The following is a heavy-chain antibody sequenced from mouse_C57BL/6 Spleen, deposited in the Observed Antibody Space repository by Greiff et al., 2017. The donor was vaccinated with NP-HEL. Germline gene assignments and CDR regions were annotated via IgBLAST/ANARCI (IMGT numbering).Heavy chain of an antibody. Sequence: EVLLVESGGGLVKPGGSLKLSCASSGFTFSDYGMHWVRPAPEKGLEWVAYISSGSSTIYYADTVKSRFPLSRDNAKNTLFLQLASPRSEDRAMYYCARPGGTSWFAYWGQGTLVTVSA. CDR1: GFTFSDYG. J-gene: IGHJ3*01. CDR3: ARPGGTSWFAY. V-gene: IGHV5-17*01. CDR2: ISSGSSTI. D-gene: IGHD5-1*01.